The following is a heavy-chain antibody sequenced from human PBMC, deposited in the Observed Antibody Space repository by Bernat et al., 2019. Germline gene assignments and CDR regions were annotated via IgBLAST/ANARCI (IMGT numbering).Heavy chain of an antibody. J-gene: IGHJ3*02. CDR2: IRNKPNRYTT. CDR3: ARSFGGVIADAFDI. D-gene: IGHD3-16*02. CDR1: GFTISDHY. Sequence: EVQLVESGGGLVQPGGSLRLSCAASGFTISDHYMDWARQAPGKGREWVGRIRNKPNRYTTEYAASVKGRFTISRDDSTNTLYLQMNSLKTEDTAVYYCARSFGGVIADAFDIWGQGTMVTVSS. V-gene: IGHV3-72*01.